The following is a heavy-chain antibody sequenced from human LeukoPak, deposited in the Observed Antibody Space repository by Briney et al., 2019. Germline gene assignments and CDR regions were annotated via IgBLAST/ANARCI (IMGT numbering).Heavy chain of an antibody. D-gene: IGHD3-22*01. CDR3: TTDINYYDSSGYYALGY. J-gene: IGHJ4*02. CDR2: IKSKTDGGTT. V-gene: IGHV3-15*07. Sequence: PGGSLRLSCAASGFIFSNAWMNWVRQAPGKGLEWVGRIKSKTDGGTTDYAAPVKGRFTISRDDSKNTLYLQMNSLKTEDTAVYYCTTDINYYDSSGYYALGYWGQGTLVTVSS. CDR1: GFIFSNAW.